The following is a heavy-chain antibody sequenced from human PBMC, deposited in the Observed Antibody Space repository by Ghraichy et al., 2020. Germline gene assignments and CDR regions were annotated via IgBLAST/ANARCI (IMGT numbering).Heavy chain of an antibody. CDR1: GGSFSGYY. Sequence: SETLSLTCAVYGGSFSGYYWSWIRQPPGKGLEWIGEINHSGSTNYNPSLKSRVTISVDTSKNQFSLKLSSVTAADTAVYYCARVDTKVSAYYYGSGSDYWGQGTLVTVSS. D-gene: IGHD3-10*01. V-gene: IGHV4-34*01. J-gene: IGHJ4*02. CDR3: ARVDTKVSAYYYGSGSDY. CDR2: INHSGST.